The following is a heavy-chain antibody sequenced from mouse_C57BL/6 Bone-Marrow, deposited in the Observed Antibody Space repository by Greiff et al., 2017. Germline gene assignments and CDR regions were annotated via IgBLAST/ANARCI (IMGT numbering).Heavy chain of an antibody. CDR2: ISSGSSTI. CDR1: GFTFSDYG. V-gene: IGHV5-17*01. CDR3: AGGGSSPYYSMDY. D-gene: IGHD1-1*01. J-gene: IGHJ4*01. Sequence: EVKLVESGGGLVKPGGSLKLSCAASGFTFSDYGMHWVRQAPETGLEWVAYISSGSSTIYYADTVKGRFTLARDNAKNTLFLQMTSLRSEDTAMYYCAGGGSSPYYSMDYWCQGTSVTVSS.